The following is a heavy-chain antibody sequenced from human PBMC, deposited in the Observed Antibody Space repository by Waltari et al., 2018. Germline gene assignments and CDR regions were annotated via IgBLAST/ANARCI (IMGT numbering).Heavy chain of an antibody. CDR3: ARHSAYAGTGYYYGMDV. V-gene: IGHV4-39*01. CDR1: GFSLSSSPFY. D-gene: IGHD6-13*01. J-gene: IGHJ6*02. CDR2: IYYSGST. Sequence: QLQLQESRPGLVKPSETLSLTCPVPGFSLSSSPFYWGWIRQPPGKGVEWIGSIYYSGSTYYNPSLKSRVTISVDTSKNHFSLKLGSVTAADTSLYYCARHSAYAGTGYYYGMDVWGQGTTVTVSS.